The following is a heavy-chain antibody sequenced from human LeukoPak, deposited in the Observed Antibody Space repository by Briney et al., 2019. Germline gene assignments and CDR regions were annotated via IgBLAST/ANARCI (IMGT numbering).Heavy chain of an antibody. Sequence: PGGSLRLSCVASGFTFSSYAMSWVRQAPGKGLEWVSSISSSSSYIYYADSVKGRFTISRDNAKNSLYLQMNSLRAEDTAVYYCARGTDSSSWYGSYYYYYYMDVWGKGTTVTVSS. V-gene: IGHV3-21*01. CDR2: ISSSSSYI. J-gene: IGHJ6*03. D-gene: IGHD6-13*01. CDR3: ARGTDSSSWYGSYYYYYYMDV. CDR1: GFTFSSYA.